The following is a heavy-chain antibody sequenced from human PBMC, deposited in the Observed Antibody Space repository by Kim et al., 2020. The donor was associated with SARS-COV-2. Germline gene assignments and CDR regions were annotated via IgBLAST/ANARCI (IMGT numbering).Heavy chain of an antibody. CDR3: ARDQYSYGYELRNYYFDY. Sequence: ASVKVSCKASGYTFTSYYMHWVRQAPGQGLEWMGIINPSGGSTSYAQKFQGRVTMTRDTSTSTVYMELSSLRSEDTAVYYCARDQYSYGYELRNYYFDYWGQGTLVTVSS. D-gene: IGHD5-18*01. V-gene: IGHV1-46*01. J-gene: IGHJ4*02. CDR1: GYTFTSYY. CDR2: INPSGGST.